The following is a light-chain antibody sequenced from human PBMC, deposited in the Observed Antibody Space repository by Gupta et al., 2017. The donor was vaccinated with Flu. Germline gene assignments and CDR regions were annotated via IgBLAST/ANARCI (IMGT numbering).Light chain of an antibody. CDR3: RQGKQFLPIM. V-gene: IGKV2-24*01. CDR1: QSRGESGGETY. CDR2: KVS. Sequence: IVLTQTPLSSPVALGQPSSIPCRSSQSRGESGGETYLSWLKQRPGQPPRLLIYKVSNRVAGVPDRFSGSGGGKDLALKISRGEEEDVGGYYCRQGKQFLPIMFGQGTQLEIK. J-gene: IGKJ5*01.